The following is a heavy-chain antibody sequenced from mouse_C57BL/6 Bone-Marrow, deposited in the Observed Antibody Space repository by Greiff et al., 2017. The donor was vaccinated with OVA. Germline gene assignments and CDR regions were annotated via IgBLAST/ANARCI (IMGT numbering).Heavy chain of an antibody. Sequence: VHVKQSGAELVRPGASVKLSCTASGFNIKDDYMHWVKQRPEQGLEWIGWIDPENGDTEYASKFQGKATITADTSSNTAYLQLSSLTSEDTAVYYCTTCYYGSSYGYWYFDVWGTGTTVTVSS. CDR3: TTCYYGSSYGYWYFDV. J-gene: IGHJ1*03. D-gene: IGHD1-1*01. V-gene: IGHV14-4*01. CDR1: GFNIKDDY. CDR2: IDPENGDT.